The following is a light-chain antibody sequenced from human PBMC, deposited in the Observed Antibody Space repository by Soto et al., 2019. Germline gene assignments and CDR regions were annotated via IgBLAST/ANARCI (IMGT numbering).Light chain of an antibody. CDR3: QQYYRYPRS. V-gene: IGKV1-8*01. CDR2: AAS. J-gene: IGKJ4*01. CDR1: QGISSY. Sequence: AIRMTQSPSSLSASTGDRVTITCRASQGISSYLAWYQQKPGKAPKLLIYAASTLQSGVPSRFSGSGSETYFTLTLSRLQAEDFATYYCQQYYRYPRSFGGGTKVDIK.